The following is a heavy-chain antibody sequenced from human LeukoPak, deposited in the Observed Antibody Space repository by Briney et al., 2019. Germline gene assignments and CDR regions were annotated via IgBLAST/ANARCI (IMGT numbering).Heavy chain of an antibody. CDR2: ISGSGAST. CDR3: AKGGLRSRDGWFDP. D-gene: IGHD6-13*01. J-gene: IGHJ5*02. V-gene: IGHV3-23*01. Sequence: PGGSLRLSCAASGFTFSSYAMIWVRQAPGKGLEWVSGISGSGASTYYADSVKGRFTISRDNSKNTLYLQMNSLRADDTAVYYCAKGGLRSRDGWFDPWGQGTLVTVSS. CDR1: GFTFSSYA.